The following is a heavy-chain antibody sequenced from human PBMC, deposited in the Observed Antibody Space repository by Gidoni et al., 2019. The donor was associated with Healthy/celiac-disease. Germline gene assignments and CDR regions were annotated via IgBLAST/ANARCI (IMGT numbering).Heavy chain of an antibody. V-gene: IGHV3-21*01. Sequence: EVQLVESGGGLVKPGGSLSLACASSGFTLRSYSMNWVRQAPGKGLEWVSSISSSSSYIYYADSVKGRFTISRDNAKNSLYLQMNSLRAEDTAVYYCARDNPSYDIVVVEGDVWGKGTTVTVSS. CDR3: ARDNPSYDIVVVEGDV. D-gene: IGHD2-2*01. CDR2: ISSSSSYI. CDR1: GFTLRSYS. J-gene: IGHJ6*04.